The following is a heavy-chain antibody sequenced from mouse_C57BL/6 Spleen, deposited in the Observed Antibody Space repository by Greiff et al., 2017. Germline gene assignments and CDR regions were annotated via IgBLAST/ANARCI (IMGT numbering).Heavy chain of an antibody. V-gene: IGHV1-59*01. CDR1: GYTFTSYW. D-gene: IGHD1-1*01. CDR2: IDPSDSYT. Sequence: VQLQQSGAELVRPGTSVKLSCKASGYTFTSYWMHWVKQRPGQGLEWIGVIDPSDSYTNYNQKFKGKATLTVDTSSSTAYMQLSSLTSEDSAVYYCARTLGTTVVAGDFDDWGQGTTLTVSS. J-gene: IGHJ2*01. CDR3: ARTLGTTVVAGDFDD.